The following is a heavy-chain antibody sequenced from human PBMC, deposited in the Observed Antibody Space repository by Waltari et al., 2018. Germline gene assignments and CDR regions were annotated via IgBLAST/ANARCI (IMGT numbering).Heavy chain of an antibody. Sequence: QVQLVQSGAEVKKPGSSVKVSCKASGGTFSSYAISWVRQAPGQGIEWMGGFIPIFGTANYTQKFQVRFTMTADESTSTAYMELSSLRAEDTAVYYCARAPFIASHSPDWFDPWGQGTLVTVSS. J-gene: IGHJ5*02. V-gene: IGHV1-69*01. CDR3: ARAPFIASHSPDWFDP. D-gene: IGHD6-13*01. CDR1: GGTFSSYA. CDR2: FIPIFGTA.